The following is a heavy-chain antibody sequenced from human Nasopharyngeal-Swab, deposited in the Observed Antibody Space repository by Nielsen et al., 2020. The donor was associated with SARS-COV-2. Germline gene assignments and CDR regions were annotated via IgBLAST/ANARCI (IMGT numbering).Heavy chain of an antibody. D-gene: IGHD2-8*01. CDR1: GFTFSDSY. J-gene: IGHJ3*02. Sequence: GGSLRPSCAAPGFTFSDSYLSWIPQAPGKGLEWVSYISSSGSTIYYADSVKGRFTISRDNAKNSLYLQMNSLRAEDTAVYYCARVGGGFVLMGLDIWGQGTMVTVSS. CDR2: ISSSGSTI. V-gene: IGHV3-11*01. CDR3: ARVGGGFVLMGLDI.